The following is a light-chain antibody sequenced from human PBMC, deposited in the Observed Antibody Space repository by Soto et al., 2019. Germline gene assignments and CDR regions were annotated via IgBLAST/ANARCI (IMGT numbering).Light chain of an antibody. CDR3: AAWDDSLNGRV. J-gene: IGLJ3*02. V-gene: IGLV1-44*01. Sequence: QSVLTQPPSTSGTPGQRVTISCSGSSSNIASNAVNWYQQLPGTAPKLLIYSNNQRPSGVPDRISGSKSSTSASLAISGLQSEDEADYYCAAWDDSLNGRVFGGGTKLTVL. CDR1: SSNIASNA. CDR2: SNN.